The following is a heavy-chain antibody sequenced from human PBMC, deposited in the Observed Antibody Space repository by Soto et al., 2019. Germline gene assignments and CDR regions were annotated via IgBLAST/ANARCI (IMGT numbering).Heavy chain of an antibody. CDR1: RFTFSSYA. V-gene: IGHV3-23*01. Sequence: PGGSLRLSCAASRFTFSSYAMCWVRQAPGKGLEWVSSISVSGGSTYYADSVKGRFTISRDNSINTVFLQMNSLRADDTALYFCAKNSGWFNTWGQGALVTVSS. CDR3: AKNSGWFNT. J-gene: IGHJ5*02. D-gene: IGHD3-10*01. CDR2: ISVSGGST.